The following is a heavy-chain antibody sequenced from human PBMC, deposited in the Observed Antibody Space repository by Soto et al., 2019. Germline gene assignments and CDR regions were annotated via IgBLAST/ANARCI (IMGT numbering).Heavy chain of an antibody. J-gene: IGHJ4*02. CDR3: ARVGRGTSGYFDY. Sequence: QVQLVQSGAEVKKPGASVKVSCKASGYTFTSHDIHWVRQAPGQGLEWMGWMNPNTGNAASAQKFQGRVTMTRNTSISTAYMQLSSLRSEDTAVYFCARVGRGTSGYFDYWGQGTLVTVSS. V-gene: IGHV1-8*01. D-gene: IGHD6-19*01. CDR2: MNPNTGNA. CDR1: GYTFTSHD.